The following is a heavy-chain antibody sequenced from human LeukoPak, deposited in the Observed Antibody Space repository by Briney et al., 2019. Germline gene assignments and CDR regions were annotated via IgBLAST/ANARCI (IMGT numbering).Heavy chain of an antibody. CDR3: ARAGYYGSGSYGDFDP. V-gene: IGHV4-30-4*01. J-gene: IGHJ5*02. Sequence: PSQTLSHTCTVSGGSISSGDYYWSWIRQPPGKGLEWIGYIYYSGSTYYNPSLKSRVTISVDTSKNQFSLKLSSVTAADTAVYYCARAGYYGSGSYGDFDPWGQGTLVTVSS. CDR1: GGSISSGDYY. CDR2: IYYSGST. D-gene: IGHD3-10*01.